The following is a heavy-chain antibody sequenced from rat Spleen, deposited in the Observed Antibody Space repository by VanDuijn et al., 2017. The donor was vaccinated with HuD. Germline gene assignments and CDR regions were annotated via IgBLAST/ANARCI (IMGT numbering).Heavy chain of an antibody. CDR1: GFTFNNYW. D-gene: IGHD4-3*01. Sequence: EVQLVETGGGLVQPGRFLKLSCVASGFTFNNYWMIWNRQAPRKGLEWVASINTDGGSTYYPESVKGRFTVSRDNAKSTLYLQMDSLRSEDTATYYCARPLIRGIGVMDAWGQGASVTVSS. CDR2: INTDGGST. J-gene: IGHJ4*01. CDR3: ARPLIRGIGVMDA. V-gene: IGHV5-31*01.